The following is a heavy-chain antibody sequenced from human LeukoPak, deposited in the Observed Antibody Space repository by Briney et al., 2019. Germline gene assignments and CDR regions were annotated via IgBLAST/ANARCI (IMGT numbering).Heavy chain of an antibody. CDR1: GFTFTSSA. V-gene: IGHV1-58*02. CDR3: AATEDYSSGWYGGDY. CDR2: IVVGSGNT. J-gene: IGHJ4*02. D-gene: IGHD6-19*01. Sequence: GASVKVSCKASGFTFTSSAMQWVRQARGQRLEWIGWIVVGSGNTNYAQKFQERVTITRDMSTSTAYMELSSLRSEDTAVYYCAATEDYSSGWYGGDYWGQGTLVTVSS.